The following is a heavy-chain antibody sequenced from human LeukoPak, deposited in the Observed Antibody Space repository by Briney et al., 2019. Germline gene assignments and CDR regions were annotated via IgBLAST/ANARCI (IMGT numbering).Heavy chain of an antibody. Sequence: SETLSLTCTVSGGYISNNYWSWIRQPPGKGLEWIGYIYYSGTTSYNPSLKSRVTISIDTSKSQFSLILSSVSAADTAVYYCARQAYCTATRCYPFDFWGQGILVTVSS. D-gene: IGHD2-8*02. CDR1: GGYISNNY. CDR2: IYYSGTT. V-gene: IGHV4-59*01. CDR3: ARQAYCTATRCYPFDF. J-gene: IGHJ4*02.